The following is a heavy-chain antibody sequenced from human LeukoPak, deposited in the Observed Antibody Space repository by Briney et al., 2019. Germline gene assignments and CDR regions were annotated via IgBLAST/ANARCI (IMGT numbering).Heavy chain of an antibody. J-gene: IGHJ3*02. D-gene: IGHD3-3*01. CDR1: GFTFSSYW. CDR2: IKQDGSEK. V-gene: IGHV3-7*01. CDR3: AGEEQLRFLEWLPPHDAFDI. Sequence: GGSLRLSCAASGFTFSSYWMSWVRQAPGKGLEWVANIKQDGSEKYYVDSVKGRFTISRDNAKNSLYLQMNSLRAEDTAVYYCAGEEQLRFLEWLPPHDAFDIWGQGTMVTVSS.